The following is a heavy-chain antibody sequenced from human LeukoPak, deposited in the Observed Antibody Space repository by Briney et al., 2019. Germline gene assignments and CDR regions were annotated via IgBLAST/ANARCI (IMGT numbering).Heavy chain of an antibody. J-gene: IGHJ4*02. Sequence: GVSLRLSCAASGFTFNNYAMHWVRQTPGKGLEWVAVISYDGSNKYYADSVKGRFTISRDNSKNTLYLQMNSLRTEDTAVYYCAKDSGQYSYGLGDYWGQGTLVTVSS. V-gene: IGHV3-30-3*01. D-gene: IGHD5-18*01. CDR2: ISYDGSNK. CDR3: AKDSGQYSYGLGDY. CDR1: GFTFNNYA.